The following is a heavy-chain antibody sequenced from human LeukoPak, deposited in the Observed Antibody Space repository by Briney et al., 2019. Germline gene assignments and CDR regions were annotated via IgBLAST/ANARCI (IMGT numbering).Heavy chain of an antibody. CDR2: INPNSGGT. CDR1: GYTFTGHY. V-gene: IGHV1-2*02. Sequence: ASVKVSCKASGYTFTGHYMHWVRQAPGQGFEWMGWINPNSGGTNYAQKFQGRVTMTRDTSISTAYMELSSLRSDDTAVYYCARDPNYDISYWGQGTLVTVSS. D-gene: IGHD3-9*01. CDR3: ARDPNYDISY. J-gene: IGHJ4*02.